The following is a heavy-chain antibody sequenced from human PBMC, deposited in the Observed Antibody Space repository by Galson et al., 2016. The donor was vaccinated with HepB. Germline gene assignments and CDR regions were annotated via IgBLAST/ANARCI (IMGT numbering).Heavy chain of an antibody. V-gene: IGHV3-23*01. D-gene: IGHD1-1*01. CDR2: ISGTDGRT. CDR3: AKESGLWNVKTDFDY. J-gene: IGHJ4*02. Sequence: SLRLSCAASGFTFINYAMNWVRQAPGKGLEWVSGISGTDGRTLYADSVKGRFTISRDNSKNTLYLQMNSLRADDTAVYYCAKESGLWNVKTDFDYWGQGTVVTVSS. CDR1: GFTFINYA.